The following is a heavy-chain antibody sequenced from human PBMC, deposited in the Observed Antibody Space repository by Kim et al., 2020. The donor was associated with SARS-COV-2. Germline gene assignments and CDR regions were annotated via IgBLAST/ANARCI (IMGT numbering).Heavy chain of an antibody. Sequence: DSVKGRFTISRDNAKNSLYLQMNSLRAEDTAVYYCARDLPPFYSSGYDYWGQGTLVTVSS. V-gene: IGHV3-7*01. D-gene: IGHD6-19*01. CDR3: ARDLPPFYSSGYDY. J-gene: IGHJ4*02.